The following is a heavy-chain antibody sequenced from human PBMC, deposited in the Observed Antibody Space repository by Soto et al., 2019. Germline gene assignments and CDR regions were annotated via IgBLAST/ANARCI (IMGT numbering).Heavy chain of an antibody. CDR2: ISYDGSNK. CDR1: GFTFSSYG. J-gene: IGHJ4*02. Sequence: QVQLVESGGAVVQPGKSLRLSCAASGFTFSSYGMYWVRQAPGKGLEWVAVISYDGSNKYHADSVKGRFTISRDNSKNTLYLQMNSLKDEDTAVYYCAKDIVRYSYGACDYWGQGALVTVSS. CDR3: AKDIVRYSYGACDY. D-gene: IGHD5-18*01. V-gene: IGHV3-30*18.